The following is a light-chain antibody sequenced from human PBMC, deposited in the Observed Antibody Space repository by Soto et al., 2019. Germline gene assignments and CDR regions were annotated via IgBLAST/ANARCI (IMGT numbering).Light chain of an antibody. J-gene: IGKJ1*01. CDR3: QQFNSWPRT. Sequence: IVMTQSPATVSGSPGERVTLSCRASQSVSGNVAWYHQKPGQPPRLLVYGASTTVTDIPARFFGSGSETDFTLTITRLQSEDFGIYYCQQFNSWPRTFGQGTKVEIK. V-gene: IGKV3-15*01. CDR2: GAS. CDR1: QSVSGN.